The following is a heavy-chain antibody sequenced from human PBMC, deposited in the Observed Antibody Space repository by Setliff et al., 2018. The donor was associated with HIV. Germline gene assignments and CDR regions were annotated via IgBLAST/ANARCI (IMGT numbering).Heavy chain of an antibody. CDR2: IDPNGGAT. CDR1: GYSFTSYF. D-gene: IGHD5-12*01. V-gene: IGHV1-46*01. CDR3: ASAGAWQRNALDI. J-gene: IGHJ3*02. Sequence: ASVKVSCKAFGYSFTSYFLHWVRQAPGQGLEWLGIIDPNGGATNNAQKLQGRLTVTTDTSTSTAYMELSSLRSEDTAVYYCASAGAWQRNALDIWGQGTMVTVSS.